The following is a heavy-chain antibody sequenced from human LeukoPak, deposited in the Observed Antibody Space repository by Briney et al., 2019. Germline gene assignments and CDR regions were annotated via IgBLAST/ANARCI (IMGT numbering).Heavy chain of an antibody. CDR3: ARGYYYYDSSGYYVD. CDR2: INHSGST. CDR1: GGSFSGYY. D-gene: IGHD3-22*01. V-gene: IGHV4-34*01. J-gene: IGHJ4*02. Sequence: SETLSLTCAVYGGSFSGYYWSWLRQPPGKGLEWIGEINHSGSTNYNPSLKSRVTISVDTSKNQFSLKLSSVTAADTAVYYCARGYYYYDSSGYYVDWGQGTLVTVSS.